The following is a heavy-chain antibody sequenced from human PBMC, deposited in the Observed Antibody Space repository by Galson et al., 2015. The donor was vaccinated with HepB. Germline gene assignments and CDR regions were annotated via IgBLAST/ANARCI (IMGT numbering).Heavy chain of an antibody. CDR3: ARDHYDFWTGYHAHKYFFDY. Sequence: SLRLSCAASGSTLNSYWMSWVRQGPGKGLEWVANIKQDGSEKYYVDSVKGRFTISRDNAKNSLYLQMNSLRAEDTAVYYCARDHYDFWTGYHAHKYFFDYWGQGTLVTISS. CDR1: GSTLNSYW. CDR2: IKQDGSEK. D-gene: IGHD3/OR15-3a*01. V-gene: IGHV3-7*03. J-gene: IGHJ4*02.